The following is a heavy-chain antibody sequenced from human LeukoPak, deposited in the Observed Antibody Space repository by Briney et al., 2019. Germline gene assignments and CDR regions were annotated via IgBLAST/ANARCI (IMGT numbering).Heavy chain of an antibody. CDR1: GGSISSSSYY. CDR3: ARGLRYFDWFDI. D-gene: IGHD3-9*01. Sequence: PSETLSLTCTVSGGSISSSSYYWGWIRQPPGKGLEWIGSIYYSGSTYYNPSLKSRVTISVDTSKNQFSLKLSSVTAADTAVYYCARGLRYFDWFDIWGQGTMVTVSS. CDR2: IYYSGST. J-gene: IGHJ3*02. V-gene: IGHV4-39*07.